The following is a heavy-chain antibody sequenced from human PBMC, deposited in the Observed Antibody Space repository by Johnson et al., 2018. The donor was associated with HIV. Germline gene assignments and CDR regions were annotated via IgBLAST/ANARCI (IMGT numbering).Heavy chain of an antibody. CDR1: GFTFKNYA. CDR3: AKDLGTGDDAFDI. D-gene: IGHD7-27*01. CDR2: IWYDGSKK. Sequence: QVQLVESGGGVVQPGRSLRLSCEASGFTFKNYAMHWVRQAPGKGLEWVAVIWYDGSKKHYADSVKGRFTISRDNSKNTLYLQMNSLSAEDTAVYYCAKDLGTGDDAFDIWGQGTMVTVSS. V-gene: IGHV3-33*06. J-gene: IGHJ3*02.